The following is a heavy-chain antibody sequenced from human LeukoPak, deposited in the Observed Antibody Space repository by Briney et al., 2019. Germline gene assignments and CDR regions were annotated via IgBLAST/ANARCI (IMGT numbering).Heavy chain of an antibody. CDR1: GYTFTRYA. V-gene: IGHV1-2*02. J-gene: IGHJ5*02. Sequence: GASVKVSCKASGYTFTRYAMNWVRQAPGQGLEWMGWINPNSGGTNYAQKFQGRVTMTRDTSISTAYMELSRLRSDDTAVYYCARDGAQIVATIIAVWFDPWGQGTLVTVSS. CDR3: ARDGAQIVATIIAVWFDP. CDR2: INPNSGGT. D-gene: IGHD5-12*01.